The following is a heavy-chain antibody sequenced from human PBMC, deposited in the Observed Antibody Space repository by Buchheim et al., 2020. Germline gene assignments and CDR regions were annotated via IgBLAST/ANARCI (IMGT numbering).Heavy chain of an antibody. CDR1: GGSFSNDY. CDR2: IFHSGVT. D-gene: IGHD3-3*01. V-gene: IGHV4-59*08. Sequence: QVHLQESGPGLVKSSETLSLTCTISGGSFSNDYWSWIRQSPGKGLDLIGYIFHSGVTNYDPSLRSRVTMSMDTARNQFSLKLTSVTPADTAVYYCVRLKRFLDQSCWFDTWSQGT. J-gene: IGHJ5*02. CDR3: VRLKRFLDQSCWFDT.